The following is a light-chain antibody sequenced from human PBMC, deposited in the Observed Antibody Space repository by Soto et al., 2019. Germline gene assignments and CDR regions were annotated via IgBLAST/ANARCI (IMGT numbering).Light chain of an antibody. CDR1: QSVNTRY. Sequence: EIVLTQSPGTLSLSPGERVTLSCRASQSVNTRYLAWYQQKPGQAPRLLIYGASSRATGIPVRFSGSGSGTDFTLTISRLEPEDSAMYYCQQYCRSPLTFGGGTKVEIK. V-gene: IGKV3-20*01. J-gene: IGKJ4*01. CDR3: QQYCRSPLT. CDR2: GAS.